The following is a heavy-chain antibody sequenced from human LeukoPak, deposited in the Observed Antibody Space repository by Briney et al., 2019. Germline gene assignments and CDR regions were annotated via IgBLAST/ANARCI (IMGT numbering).Heavy chain of an antibody. Sequence: GESLKISCKGSGYSFATYWIGWVRQMPGKGLEWLGINYPGDSDTTYSPSFQGQVTMSADKSLSTAYLQWSSLTASDTAMYYCARRVSSSGFDAFDVWGQGTMVTVSS. CDR3: ARRVSSSGFDAFDV. D-gene: IGHD5-12*01. J-gene: IGHJ3*01. CDR1: GYSFATYW. CDR2: NYPGDSDT. V-gene: IGHV5-51*01.